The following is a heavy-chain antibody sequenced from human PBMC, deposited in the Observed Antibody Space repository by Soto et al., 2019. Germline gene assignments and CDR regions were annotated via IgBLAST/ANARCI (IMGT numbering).Heavy chain of an antibody. CDR3: ARDQEWELMAPMGY. D-gene: IGHD1-26*01. J-gene: IGHJ4*02. V-gene: IGHV1-18*01. Sequence: GASVKVSCKASRYTFNSYFIYWVRQAPGQGLEWMGLINSYNGYTNYAQRLKGRVTMTTDTAKSTVYMEMRSLRSDDTAVYYCARDQEWELMAPMGYWGQGTLVTVSS. CDR2: INSYNGYT. CDR1: RYTFNSYF.